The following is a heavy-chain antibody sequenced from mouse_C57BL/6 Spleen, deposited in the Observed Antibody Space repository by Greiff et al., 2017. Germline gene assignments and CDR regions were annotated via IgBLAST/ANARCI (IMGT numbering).Heavy chain of an antibody. CDR2: ISYDGSN. Sequence: EESGPGLVKPSQSLSLTCSVTGYSITSGYYWNWIRQFPGNKLEWMGYISYDGSNNYNPSLKNRISITRDTSKNQFFLKLNSVTTEDTATYYCARGIPEGFAYWGQGTLVTVSA. D-gene: IGHD5-1-1*01. CDR1: GYSITSGYY. V-gene: IGHV3-6*01. J-gene: IGHJ3*01. CDR3: ARGIPEGFAY.